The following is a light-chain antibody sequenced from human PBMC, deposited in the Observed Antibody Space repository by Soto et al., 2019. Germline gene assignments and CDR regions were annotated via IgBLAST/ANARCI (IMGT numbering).Light chain of an antibody. CDR2: GAS. CDR3: QQRSNWPPTWT. Sequence: EIVMTQSPATLSLTPGDRVTLSCRASQSVSSKLAWYQQKPGQAPRLLIYGASTRATGIPARFSGSGSGTDFTLTISSLEPEDFAVYYCQQRSNWPPTWTFGQGTKVDI. J-gene: IGKJ1*01. V-gene: IGKV3-11*01. CDR1: QSVSSK.